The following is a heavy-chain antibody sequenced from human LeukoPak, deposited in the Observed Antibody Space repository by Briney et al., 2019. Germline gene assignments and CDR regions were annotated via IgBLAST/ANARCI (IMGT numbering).Heavy chain of an antibody. CDR2: INHSGST. D-gene: IGHD3-3*01. J-gene: IGHJ5*02. CDR3: ARGRFLEWFRNWFDP. CDR1: GGSFSGYY. Sequence: SETLSLTCAVYGGSFSGYYWSWIRQPPGKGLEWIGAINHSGSTNYNPSLKSRVTISVDTSKNQFSLKLSSVTAADTAVYYCARGRFLEWFRNWFDPWGQGTLVTVSS. V-gene: IGHV4-34*01.